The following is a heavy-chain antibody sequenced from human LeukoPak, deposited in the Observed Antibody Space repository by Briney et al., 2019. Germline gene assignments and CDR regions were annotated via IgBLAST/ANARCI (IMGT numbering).Heavy chain of an antibody. Sequence: SQTPSLTCAISGDSIFTNNVAWNWIRQSPSRGLEWLGRTYYRSKWSFDYAVSVKSRITINADTSKNQFSLQLSSVTPEDTAVYYCARGKYTSFDNWGQGTLVTVSS. CDR3: ARGKYTSFDN. J-gene: IGHJ4*02. D-gene: IGHD6-6*01. CDR2: TYYRSKWSF. V-gene: IGHV6-1*01. CDR1: GDSIFTNNVA.